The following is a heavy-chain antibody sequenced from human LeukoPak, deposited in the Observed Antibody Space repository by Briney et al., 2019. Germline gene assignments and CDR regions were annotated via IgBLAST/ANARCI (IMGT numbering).Heavy chain of an antibody. D-gene: IGHD2-21*02. J-gene: IGHJ3*02. CDR2: ISYDGSNK. V-gene: IGHV3-30-3*01. CDR1: GFTFSSYA. CDR3: ARGGSWADLAYCGGDCYSSAFDI. Sequence: GGSLRLSCAASGFTFSSYAMHWVRQAPGKGLEWVAVISYDGSNKYYADSVKGRFTISRDNSKNTLYLQMNSLRAEDTAVYYCARGGSWADLAYCGGDCYSSAFDIWGQGAMVTVSS.